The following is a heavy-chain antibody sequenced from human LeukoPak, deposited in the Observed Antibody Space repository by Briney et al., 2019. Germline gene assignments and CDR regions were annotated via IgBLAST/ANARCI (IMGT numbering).Heavy chain of an antibody. CDR3: AKVCGSGYYFDY. V-gene: IGHV3-23*01. J-gene: IGHJ4*02. Sequence: GGSLRLSCAASGFTFSSYAMSWVRQAPGKGLEWVSAISGSGGSTYYADSVKGRFTISRDNSKNTLYPQMNSLRAEDTAVYYCAKVCGSGYYFDYWGQGTLVTVSS. CDR2: ISGSGGST. CDR1: GFTFSSYA. D-gene: IGHD2-21*01.